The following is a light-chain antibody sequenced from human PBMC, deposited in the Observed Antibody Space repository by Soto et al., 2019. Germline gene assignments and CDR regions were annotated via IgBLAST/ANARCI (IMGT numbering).Light chain of an antibody. CDR2: GAS. CDR3: QQYGSSPPRIT. J-gene: IGKJ5*01. Sequence: EIVLTQSPATLSLSPGERATLSCRASQSVSSYLAWYQQKPGQAPRLLIYGASTRATGIPARFSGSGSGTDFTLTISRLEPEDFAVYYCQQYGSSPPRITFGQGTRLEIK. V-gene: IGKV3-20*01. CDR1: QSVSSY.